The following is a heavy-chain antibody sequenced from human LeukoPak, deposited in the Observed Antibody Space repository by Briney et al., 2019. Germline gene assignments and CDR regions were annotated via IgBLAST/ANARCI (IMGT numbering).Heavy chain of an antibody. V-gene: IGHV3-23*01. CDR1: EFTFSGYA. CDR2: ISGSGSTT. CDR3: AKRTRGYNYGPSDY. J-gene: IGHJ4*02. D-gene: IGHD5-18*01. Sequence: PGGSLRLSCAASEFTFSGYAMSWVRQAPGKGLEWVSTISGSGSTTWYADSVKGRFTTSRDNSKDTLYLQMNSLRAEDTAVYYCAKRTRGYNYGPSDYWGQGTLVTVSS.